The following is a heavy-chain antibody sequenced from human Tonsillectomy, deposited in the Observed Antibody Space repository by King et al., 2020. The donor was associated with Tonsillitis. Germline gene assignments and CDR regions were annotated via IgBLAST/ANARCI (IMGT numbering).Heavy chain of an antibody. Sequence: VQLVESGGGLVQRGGSLRLSCEASGFTISSYWMTWVRQAPGKGLEWVANINQDGSEKFYVDYVKGRFTISRDNGKNSLYLQMNGLRDEDTAVYYCARDYCSGGTCYSGAFVIWGQGKMLTVSS. V-gene: IGHV3-7*01. J-gene: IGHJ3*02. CDR2: INQDGSEK. CDR3: ARDYCSGGTCYSGAFVI. D-gene: IGHD2-15*01. CDR1: GFTISSYW.